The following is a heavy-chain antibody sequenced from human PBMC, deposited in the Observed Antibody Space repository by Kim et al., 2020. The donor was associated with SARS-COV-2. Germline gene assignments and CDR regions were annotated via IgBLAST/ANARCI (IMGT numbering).Heavy chain of an antibody. CDR1: GYSFTSYW. CDR2: IYPGDSDT. D-gene: IGHD5-12*01. Sequence: GESLKISCKGSGYSFTSYWIGWVRQMPGKGLEWMGIIYPGDSDTRYSPSFQGQVTISADKSISTAYLQWSSLKASDTAMYYCARLGARYGAKWLRFKEPGLDVWGQGTTVTVSS. CDR3: ARLGARYGAKWLRFKEPGLDV. J-gene: IGHJ6*02. V-gene: IGHV5-51*01.